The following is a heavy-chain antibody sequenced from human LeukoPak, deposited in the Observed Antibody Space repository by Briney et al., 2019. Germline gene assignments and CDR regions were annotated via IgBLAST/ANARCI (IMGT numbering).Heavy chain of an antibody. CDR1: GGSISSGDSY. CDR2: ISYRGKT. V-gene: IGHV4-30-4*08. Sequence: SQTLSLTCTVSGGSISSGDSYWSWIRQPPGKGLEWIGYISYRGKTYYNPSLKSRLTISVDTSNNQFSLKLSSVTAADTAVYCARDGGGSGSLDYWGQGTLVTVSS. J-gene: IGHJ4*02. D-gene: IGHD3-10*01. CDR3: ARDGGGSGSLDY.